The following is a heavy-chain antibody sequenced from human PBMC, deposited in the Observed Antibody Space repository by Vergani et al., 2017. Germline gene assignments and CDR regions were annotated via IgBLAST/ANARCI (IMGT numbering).Heavy chain of an antibody. J-gene: IGHJ1*01. CDR3: TKAGQYDSDNFHDS. CDR2: IRYDGTKR. V-gene: IGHV3-30*02. Sequence: QVQLVESGGGVVQPGRSLRLPCIASGFTFRIYGMHWVRQAPGKGLEWVAFIRYDGTKRFYGDSVKGRFTISRDNSQTTVFLQMNSLRADDSAVYYCTKAGQYDSDNFHDSWGQGALVTVAS. D-gene: IGHD3-22*01. CDR1: GFTFRIYG.